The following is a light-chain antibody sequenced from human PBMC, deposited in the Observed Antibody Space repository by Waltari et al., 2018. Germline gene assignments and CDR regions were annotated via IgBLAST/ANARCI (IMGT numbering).Light chain of an antibody. CDR3: QQRKSWPFT. CDR2: DAT. Sequence: DIVMTQSPTTLSLSPCERVTLSCRASQTVYNYLAWYQQQTGQAPRPLIYDATKRATGVPARFSGSGFGADFTLTIRSLEPEDFVVYYCQQRKSWPFTFGGGSRVDIK. J-gene: IGKJ4*01. CDR1: QTVYNY. V-gene: IGKV3-11*01.